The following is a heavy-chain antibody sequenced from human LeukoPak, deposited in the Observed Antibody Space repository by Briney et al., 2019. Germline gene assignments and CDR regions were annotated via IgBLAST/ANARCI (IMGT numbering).Heavy chain of an antibody. CDR1: GFTLSDYY. J-gene: IGHJ5*02. CDR3: AKVPTVTRLHNWFDP. D-gene: IGHD4-11*01. CDR2: ISDSGNTI. Sequence: NSGGSLRLSCAASGFTLSDYYMSWIRQAPGKGLEWVSYISDSGNTIHHATSVKGRFTISRDNAKNSLYLQMNSLRAEDTAVYYCAKVPTVTRLHNWFDPWGQGTLVTVSS. V-gene: IGHV3-11*01.